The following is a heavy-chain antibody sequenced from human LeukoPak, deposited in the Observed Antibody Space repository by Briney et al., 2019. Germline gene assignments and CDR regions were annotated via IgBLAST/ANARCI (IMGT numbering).Heavy chain of an antibody. D-gene: IGHD2/OR15-2a*01. CDR1: GFTFSDYE. Sequence: AGGPLRLSCAASGFTFSDYEMGWIRQAPGKGLEWVSYISNSGSDIYYAESVKGRFTISRDNTENSLYLQMTSLRADDTAVYYCARGRPEDTTNLGYWGQGTLVTVSS. CDR2: ISNSGSDI. CDR3: ARGRPEDTTNLGY. J-gene: IGHJ4*02. V-gene: IGHV3-11*01.